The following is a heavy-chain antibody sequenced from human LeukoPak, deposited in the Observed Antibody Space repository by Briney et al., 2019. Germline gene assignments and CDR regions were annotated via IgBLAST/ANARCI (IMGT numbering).Heavy chain of an antibody. CDR3: ARDLSRSSGLGPYDCCMDV. CDR2: ICYDGIDK. V-gene: IGHV3-33*01. Sequence: QAGRSLRLSCAASGFTFSSYDTLWVSQAPGKGLEWVAVICYDGIDKYYADSVKRRLDVSRDNSNNTVYLQMHSLSAEEKAVYCCARDLSRSSGLGPYDCCMDV. CDR1: GFTFSSYD. J-gene: IGHJ6*01. D-gene: IGHD6-13*01.